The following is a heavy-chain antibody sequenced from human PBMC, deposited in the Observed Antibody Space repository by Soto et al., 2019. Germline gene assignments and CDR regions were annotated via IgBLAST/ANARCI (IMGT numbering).Heavy chain of an antibody. Sequence: VQLVESGGGVVQPGRSLRLSCAASGFTFSDYAMHWVRQAPGKGLEWVAVVSHDGRNTHYADSVKGRFTISRDSSKNTAALEMTSLRAEDTGVYHCAKGGRQWLVTSDFNYWGQGALVTVSP. CDR3: AKGGRQWLVTSDFNY. J-gene: IGHJ4*02. D-gene: IGHD6-19*01. V-gene: IGHV3-30*18. CDR2: VSHDGRNT. CDR1: GFTFSDYA.